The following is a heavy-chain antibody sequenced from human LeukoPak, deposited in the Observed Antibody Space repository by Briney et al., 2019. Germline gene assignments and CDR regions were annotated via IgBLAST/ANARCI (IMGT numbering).Heavy chain of an antibody. CDR2: IYHSGST. Sequence: PSGTLSLTCAVSGGSISSSNWRSWVRQPPGKGLEWIGEIYHSGSTNYNPSLKSRVTISVDKSKNQFSLKLSSVTAADTAVYYCAREPGITMVRGVIPRQDYWYFDLWGRGTLVTVSS. V-gene: IGHV4-4*02. CDR3: AREPGITMVRGVIPRQDYWYFDL. CDR1: GGSISSSNW. J-gene: IGHJ2*01. D-gene: IGHD3-10*01.